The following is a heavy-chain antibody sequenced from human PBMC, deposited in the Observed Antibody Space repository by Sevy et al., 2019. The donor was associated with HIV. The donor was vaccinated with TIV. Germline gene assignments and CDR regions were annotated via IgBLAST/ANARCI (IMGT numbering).Heavy chain of an antibody. D-gene: IGHD5-18*01. CDR3: AKKMGGGSGMAFLVDY. CDR2: ISGTGDHT. J-gene: IGHJ4*02. CDR1: GFTFSSFA. Sequence: GGSLRLSCAASGFTFSSFAMGWVRQAPGKGLDWISVISGTGDHTYYAGSMKGRFTISGDNSKNTLFLQMNSLRAEDTAIFYCAKKMGGGSGMAFLVDYWGQGTLVTVSS. V-gene: IGHV3-23*01.